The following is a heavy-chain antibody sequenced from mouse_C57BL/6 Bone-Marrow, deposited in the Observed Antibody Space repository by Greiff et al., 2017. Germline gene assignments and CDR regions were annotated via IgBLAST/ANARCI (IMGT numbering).Heavy chain of an antibody. CDR3: TGTVVATDFDY. V-gene: IGHV6-3*01. CDR2: IRLKSDNYET. J-gene: IGHJ2*01. Sequence: EVKLMESGGGLVQPGGSMKLSCVASGFTFSNYWMNWVRQSPEKGLEWVAQIRLKSDNYETHYAESVKGRFTISRDDSKSSVYLQMNNLRAEDTGIYYCTGTVVATDFDYWGQGTTLTVSS. CDR1: GFTFSNYW. D-gene: IGHD1-1*01.